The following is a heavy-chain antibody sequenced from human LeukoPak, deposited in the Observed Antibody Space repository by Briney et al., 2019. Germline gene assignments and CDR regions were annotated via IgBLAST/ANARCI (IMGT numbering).Heavy chain of an antibody. J-gene: IGHJ3*02. CDR3: AKELYSYGEGSFDI. Sequence: GRSLRLSCAASGFTFSSYGMHWVRQAPGKGLEWVAVISYDGSNKYYADSVKGRFTISRDNSKNTLYLQMNSLRAEDTAVYYCAKELYSYGEGSFDIWGQGTIVTVSS. CDR2: ISYDGSNK. D-gene: IGHD5-18*01. V-gene: IGHV3-30*18. CDR1: GFTFSSYG.